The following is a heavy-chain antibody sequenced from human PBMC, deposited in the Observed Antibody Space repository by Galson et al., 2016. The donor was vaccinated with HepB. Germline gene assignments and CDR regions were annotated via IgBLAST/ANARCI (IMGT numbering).Heavy chain of an antibody. J-gene: IGHJ6*02. CDR2: IGGSGSGT. Sequence: SLRLSCAASGLTFSLYAMSWVRQAPGKGLEWVSAIGGSGSGTYYADSVKGRFTISRDNSKNTLYLQMNSLRAEDTAVYYCAKGGTYYYGSGKPYYGMDVWCQGTTVTVSS. V-gene: IGHV3-23*01. D-gene: IGHD3-10*01. CDR1: GLTFSLYA. CDR3: AKGGTYYYGSGKPYYGMDV.